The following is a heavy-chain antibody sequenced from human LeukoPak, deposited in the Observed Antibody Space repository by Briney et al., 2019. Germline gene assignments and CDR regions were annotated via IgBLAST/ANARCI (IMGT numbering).Heavy chain of an antibody. Sequence: ASVKVSCKASGYTFTSYYMHWVRQAPGQGLEWMGIINPSGGSTSYAQKFQGRVTMTRDTSTSTVYMELSSLRSEDTAVYYCARAGYYYDSSGYPNGMDVWGRGTTVTVSS. CDR1: GYTFTSYY. CDR2: INPSGGST. CDR3: ARAGYYYDSSGYPNGMDV. J-gene: IGHJ6*02. V-gene: IGHV1-46*01. D-gene: IGHD3-22*01.